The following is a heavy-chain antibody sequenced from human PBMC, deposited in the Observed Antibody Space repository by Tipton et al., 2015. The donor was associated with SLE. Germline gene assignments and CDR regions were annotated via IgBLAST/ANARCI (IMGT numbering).Heavy chain of an antibody. CDR1: GFTVSSNY. D-gene: IGHD1-26*01. J-gene: IGHJ3*02. Sequence: GSLRLSCAASGFTVSSNYMSWVRQAPGKGLVWVSRINSDGSSTSYADSVKGRFTISRDNAKNTLYLQMNSLRAEDTAVYYCARVRVGATFDAFDIWGQGTMVTVSS. V-gene: IGHV3-74*01. CDR2: INSDGSST. CDR3: ARVRVGATFDAFDI.